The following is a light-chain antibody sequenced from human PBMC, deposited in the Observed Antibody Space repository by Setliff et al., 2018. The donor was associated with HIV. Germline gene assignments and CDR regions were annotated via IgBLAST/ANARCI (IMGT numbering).Light chain of an antibody. CDR1: SNDIGDYNY. J-gene: IGLJ2*01. CDR2: DVS. CDR3: ASFTSSTTLGV. V-gene: IGLV2-14*03. Sequence: QSALSQPASVSGSPGQSINISCSATSNDIGDYNYVSWYQQHPDKAPKLLIFDVSNRPSGISNRFSGSKSGNTASLTISGLQAEDEADYYCASFTSSTTLGVFGGGTQLTVL.